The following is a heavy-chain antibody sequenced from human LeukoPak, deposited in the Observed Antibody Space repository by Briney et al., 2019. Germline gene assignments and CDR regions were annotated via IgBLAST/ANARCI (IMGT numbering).Heavy chain of an antibody. V-gene: IGHV3-23*01. D-gene: IGHD6-13*01. CDR3: AKTYSSSVASKIDY. CDR1: GFTFSSYA. CDR2: ISGSGAST. Sequence: PGGSLRLSCAAPGFTFSSYAMTWVRQAPGKGLEWVSAISGSGASTYYADSVKGRFTISRDNSENTLYLQMNSLRAEDTAVYYCAKTYSSSVASKIDYWGQGTLVTVST. J-gene: IGHJ4*02.